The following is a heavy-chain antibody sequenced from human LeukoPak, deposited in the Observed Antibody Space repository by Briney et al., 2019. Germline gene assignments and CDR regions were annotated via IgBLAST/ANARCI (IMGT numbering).Heavy chain of an antibody. D-gene: IGHD2-2*01. CDR2: IYYSGST. Sequence: SETLSLTCAVYGGSFSGYYWSWIRQPPGKGLEWIGYIYYSGSTYYNPSLKSRVTISVDTSKNQFSLKLSSVTAADTAVYYCARGYCSSTSCSSFDYWGQGTLVTVSS. J-gene: IGHJ4*02. CDR1: GGSFSGYY. CDR3: ARGYCSSTSCSSFDY. V-gene: IGHV4-34*09.